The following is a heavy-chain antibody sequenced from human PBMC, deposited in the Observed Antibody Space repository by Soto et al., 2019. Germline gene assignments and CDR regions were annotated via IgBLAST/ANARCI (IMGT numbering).Heavy chain of an antibody. J-gene: IGHJ4*02. V-gene: IGHV1-3*01. D-gene: IGHD3-3*01. CDR2: INAGNGNT. CDR3: ARGIFGVVIRLDY. Sequence: GASVKVSCKASGYYFTSYAIHWVRQAPGQRLEWMGWINAGNGNTKYSQKIQGRVTITRDTSASTAYMELSSLRSEDTAVYYCARGIFGVVIRLDYWGQGTLVTVSS. CDR1: GYYFTSYA.